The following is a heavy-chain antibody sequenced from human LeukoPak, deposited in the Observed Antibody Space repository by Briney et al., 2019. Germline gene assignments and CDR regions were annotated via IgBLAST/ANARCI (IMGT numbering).Heavy chain of an antibody. CDR2: TSSSDAGT. D-gene: IGHD2-15*01. Sequence: PGGSLRLSCAASGFTLSSYAMSWVRQAPGKGLEWVSATSSSDAGTYYAESVRGRFTISRDNSKNTLFLQMNSLRAEDTAVYYCARSGDIVVVVAATPFYYYYYMDVWGKGTTVTVSS. CDR1: GFTLSSYA. CDR3: ARSGDIVVVVAATPFYYYYYMDV. J-gene: IGHJ6*03. V-gene: IGHV3-23*01.